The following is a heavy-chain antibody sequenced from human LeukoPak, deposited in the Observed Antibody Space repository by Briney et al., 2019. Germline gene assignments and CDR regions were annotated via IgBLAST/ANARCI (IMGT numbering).Heavy chain of an antibody. J-gene: IGHJ4*02. V-gene: IGHV3-7*01. D-gene: IGHD3-22*01. CDR1: GFTFSSYW. CDR2: IKQDGSEK. CDR3: ARWSQNYYDSSGYGKGFDY. Sequence: GSLRLSCAASGFTFSSYWMSWVRQAPGKGLEWVANIKQDGSEKYYVDSVKGRFTISRDNAKNSLYLQMNSLRAEDTAVYYCARWSQNYYDSSGYGKGFDYWGQGTLVTVSS.